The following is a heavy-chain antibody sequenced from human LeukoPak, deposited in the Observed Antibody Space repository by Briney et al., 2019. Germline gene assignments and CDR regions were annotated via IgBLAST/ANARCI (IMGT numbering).Heavy chain of an antibody. V-gene: IGHV4-30-2*01. Sequence: SETLSLTCAVSGGSISSGGYSWSWIRQPPGKGLEWIGYIYHSGSTYYNPSLKSRVTISVDRSKNQFSLKLSSVTAADTAVYYCASGARDGYNSLDYWGQGTLVTVSS. D-gene: IGHD5-24*01. CDR1: GGSISSGGYS. CDR2: IYHSGST. CDR3: ASGARDGYNSLDY. J-gene: IGHJ4*02.